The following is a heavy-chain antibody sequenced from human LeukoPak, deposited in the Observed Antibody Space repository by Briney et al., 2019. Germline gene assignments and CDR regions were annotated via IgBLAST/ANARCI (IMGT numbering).Heavy chain of an antibody. D-gene: IGHD3-10*01. CDR3: ARAGLRITMVRGVITPFDY. V-gene: IGHV3-53*01. Sequence: GGSLRLSCAASGFTVSSNYMSWVRQAPGKGLEWVSVIYSGGSTYYADSVKGRFTISRDNSKNTLCLQMNSLRAEDTAVYYCARAGLRITMVRGVITPFDYWGQGTLVTVSS. J-gene: IGHJ4*02. CDR1: GFTVSSNY. CDR2: IYSGGST.